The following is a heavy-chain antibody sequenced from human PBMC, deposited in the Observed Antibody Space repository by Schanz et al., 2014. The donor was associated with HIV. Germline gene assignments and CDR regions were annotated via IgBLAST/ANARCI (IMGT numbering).Heavy chain of an antibody. Sequence: QVQLVQSGPEVKKPGASVKVSCKASGYTFISYGISWVRQAPGQGLEWMGWISAYNGNTNYAQKFQGRLTMTTDTSTSTAYVERRSLRSDDTAVYYCARDRPVIVGATRADGGTDFDFWGQGTLVTVSS. J-gene: IGHJ4*02. V-gene: IGHV1-18*01. D-gene: IGHD1-26*01. CDR1: GYTFISYG. CDR3: ARDRPVIVGATRADGGTDFDF. CDR2: ISAYNGNT.